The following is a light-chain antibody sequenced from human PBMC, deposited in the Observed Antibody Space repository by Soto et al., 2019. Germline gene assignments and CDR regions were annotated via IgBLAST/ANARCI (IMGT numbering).Light chain of an antibody. Sequence: EIVLTQSPGTLSLSPGERATLSCMASQSVSSNLAWYQQKPGQAPRLLIYVASTRATGIPARFSGSGSGTEFTLTISSLQSEDFAVYYCQQYNNWRRTFGQGTKVDIK. CDR3: QQYNNWRRT. V-gene: IGKV3-15*01. CDR2: VAS. CDR1: QSVSSN. J-gene: IGKJ1*01.